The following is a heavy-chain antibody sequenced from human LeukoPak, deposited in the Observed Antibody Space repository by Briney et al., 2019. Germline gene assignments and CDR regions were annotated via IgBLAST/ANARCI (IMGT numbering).Heavy chain of an antibody. D-gene: IGHD6-19*01. J-gene: IGHJ4*02. CDR2: IYYSGST. V-gene: IGHV4-39*07. Sequence: PSETLSLTCTVSGGSISSSSYYWGWIRQPPGKGLEWIGSIYYSGSTYYNPSLKSRVTISVDTSKNQFSLKLSSVTAADTAVYYCARDRAGLSAHDYWGQGTLVTVSS. CDR1: GGSISSSSYY. CDR3: ARDRAGLSAHDY.